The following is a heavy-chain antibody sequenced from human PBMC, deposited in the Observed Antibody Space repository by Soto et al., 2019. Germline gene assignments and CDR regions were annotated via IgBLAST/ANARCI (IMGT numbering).Heavy chain of an antibody. D-gene: IGHD3-9*01. CDR3: AGADYDILTGRTKTFDY. CDR1: GGTFSSYA. J-gene: IGHJ4*02. V-gene: IGHV1-69*13. CDR2: IIPVFGTA. Sequence: VASVKVSCKATGGTFSSYAISWVRQAPGQGLEWMGGIIPVFGTADYAQNFQGRVTITADESTSTAYMELSSLRSEDTAVYYCAGADYDILTGRTKTFDYWGQGTLVTVSS.